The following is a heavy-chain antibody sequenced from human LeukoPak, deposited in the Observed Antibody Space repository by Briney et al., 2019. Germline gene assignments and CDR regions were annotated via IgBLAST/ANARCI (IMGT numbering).Heavy chain of an antibody. CDR1: GYTFTGYY. CDR2: INPNSGGT. Sequence: ASVTVSCKASGYTFTGYYMHWVRQAPGQGLEWMGWINPNSGGTNYAQKFQGRVTMTRGTSISTAYMELSRLRSDDTAVYYCARDPVEYQLPQSFYYMDVWGKGTTVTVSS. CDR3: ARDPVEYQLPQSFYYMDV. J-gene: IGHJ6*03. D-gene: IGHD2-2*01. V-gene: IGHV1-2*02.